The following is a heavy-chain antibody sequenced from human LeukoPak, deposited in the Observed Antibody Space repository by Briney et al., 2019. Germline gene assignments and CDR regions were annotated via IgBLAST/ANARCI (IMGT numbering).Heavy chain of an antibody. CDR3: ARDRR. CDR2: IYTGGST. J-gene: IGHJ4*02. CDR1: GFIVSSNY. Sequence: GGSLRLSCAASGFIVSSNYMSWVRQAPGKRLEWISVIYTGGSTYYADSVKGRFTISRDNAKNSLYLQMNSLRAEDTAVYYCARDRRWGQGTLVTVSS. V-gene: IGHV3-66*01.